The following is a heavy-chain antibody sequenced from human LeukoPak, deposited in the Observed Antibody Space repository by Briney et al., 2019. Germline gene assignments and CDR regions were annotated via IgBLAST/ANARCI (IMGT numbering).Heavy chain of an antibody. CDR2: LYYSGRT. CDR1: GGSISSYY. D-gene: IGHD2-15*01. Sequence: SETLSLTCTVSGGSISSYYWDWIRQPPGKGLEWIGSLYYSGRTYYSPSLKSRVTIPVDTSKNQFSLKLSSVTAADTAIYYCAREEYCSGGTCYRAWGQGTLVTVSS. V-gene: IGHV4-39*07. J-gene: IGHJ4*02. CDR3: AREEYCSGGTCYRA.